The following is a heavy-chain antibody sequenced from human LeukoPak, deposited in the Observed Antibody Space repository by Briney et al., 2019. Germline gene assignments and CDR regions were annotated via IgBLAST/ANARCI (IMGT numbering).Heavy chain of an antibody. CDR2: ISYDGIDK. J-gene: IGHJ6*02. V-gene: IGHV3-30*04. D-gene: IGHD2-21*01. CDR3: VRDGCVGKCSGYYGMDV. Sequence: GGSLRLSCAASGFSFSDYSMHWVRQAPGKGLEWVTVISYDGIDKYYADSMKGRFTISRDNSKNTLSLQMNSLRPEDTAVYFCVRDGCVGKCSGYYGMDVWGQGTTVTVSS. CDR1: GFSFSDYS.